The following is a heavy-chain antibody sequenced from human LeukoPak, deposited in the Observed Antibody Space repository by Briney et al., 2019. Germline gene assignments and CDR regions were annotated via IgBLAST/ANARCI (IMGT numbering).Heavy chain of an antibody. CDR1: GGSFSGYY. J-gene: IGHJ6*02. CDR2: INHSGST. CDR3: ARDVHSSGWGRPYYYYGMDV. D-gene: IGHD6-19*01. V-gene: IGHV4-34*01. Sequence: KPSETLSLTCAVYGGSFSGYYWSWIRQPSGKGLEWIGEINHSGSTNYNPSLKSRVTISVDTSKNQFSLKLSSVTAADTAVYYCARDVHSSGWGRPYYYYGMDVWGQGTTVTVSS.